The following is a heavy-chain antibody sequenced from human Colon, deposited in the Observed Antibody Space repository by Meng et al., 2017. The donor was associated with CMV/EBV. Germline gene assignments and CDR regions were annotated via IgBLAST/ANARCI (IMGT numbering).Heavy chain of an antibody. V-gene: IGHV3-21*06. D-gene: IGHD6-6*01. CDR1: GFIFSSYG. Sequence: GGSLRLSCAGSGFIFSSYGMNWVRQAPGKGLEWVSSITTANAYKSYAESVKGRFTISRDDAKSSLFLQMDSLRVDDTAVYYCARAQGGYSSSSHWGQGTLVTVSS. CDR3: ARAQGGYSSSSH. J-gene: IGHJ4*02. CDR2: ITTANAYK.